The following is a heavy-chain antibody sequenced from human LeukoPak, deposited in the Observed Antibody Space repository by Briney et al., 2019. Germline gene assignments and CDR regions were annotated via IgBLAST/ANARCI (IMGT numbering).Heavy chain of an antibody. CDR3: ANGGGWLRDIEGVLDI. CDR2: ISGSGGST. CDR1: GFTFTSYA. D-gene: IGHD2-15*01. V-gene: IGHV3-23*01. Sequence: PGGSLRLSCAPAGFTFTSYATSCGRQAPGKGLEWVSAISGSGGSTYYADSVKGRFTISRDNSKNTLYLQMNSLRAENTAVYYCANGGGWLRDIEGVLDIWGQGTMVTVSS. J-gene: IGHJ3*02.